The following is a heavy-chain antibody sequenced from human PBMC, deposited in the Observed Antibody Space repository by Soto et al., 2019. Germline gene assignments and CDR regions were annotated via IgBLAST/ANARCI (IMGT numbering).Heavy chain of an antibody. CDR3: AHRPPWFGETCFDP. V-gene: IGHV2-5*02. CDR1: GFSLSTSGVG. Sequence: QITLKESGPTLVKPTQTLTLTCTFSGFSLSTSGVGVGWIRQPPGKALEWLALIYWDDDKRYSPSLKSRLTITKDTPKNQVVLTMTNMDPVDTATYYCAHRPPWFGETCFDPWGQGTLVTVSS. CDR2: IYWDDDK. J-gene: IGHJ5*02. D-gene: IGHD3-10*01.